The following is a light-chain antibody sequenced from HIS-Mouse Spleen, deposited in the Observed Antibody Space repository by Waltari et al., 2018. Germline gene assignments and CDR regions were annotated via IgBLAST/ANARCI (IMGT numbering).Light chain of an antibody. Sequence: DIVMPQSPDSLAVSLVERATINFKSSQSVLYSSNNKNYLAWYQQKPGQPPKLLIYWASTRESGVPDRFSGSGSGTDFTLTISSLQAEDVAVYYCQQYYSTPYTFGQGTKLEIK. CDR2: WAS. CDR3: QQYYSTPYT. CDR1: QSVLYSSNNKNY. J-gene: IGKJ2*01. V-gene: IGKV4-1*01.